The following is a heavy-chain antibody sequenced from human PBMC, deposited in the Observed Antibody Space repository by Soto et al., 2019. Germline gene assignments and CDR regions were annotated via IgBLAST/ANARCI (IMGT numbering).Heavy chain of an antibody. J-gene: IGHJ5*02. CDR2: IYYSGST. CDR3: ARDIRLIIGATHMNWFDP. D-gene: IGHD1-26*01. Sequence: QVQLQESGPGLVKPSETLSLTCTVSGGSVSSGSYYWSWIRQPPGKGLEWIGYIYYSGSTNYNPSLKSGVTLSVDTSKNQFSLKLSSVTAADTAVYYCARDIRLIIGATHMNWFDPWGQGTLVTVSS. CDR1: GGSVSSGSYY. V-gene: IGHV4-61*01.